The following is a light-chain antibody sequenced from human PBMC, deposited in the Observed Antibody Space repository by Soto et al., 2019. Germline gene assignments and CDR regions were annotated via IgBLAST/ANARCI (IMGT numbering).Light chain of an antibody. CDR1: QGIRTD. V-gene: IGKV1-6*01. CDR3: LQDFSYPRT. Sequence: AVQRTPSPSSLSASVGARVTITGRASQGIRTDLGWYQQSPGKAPKVLIVGASTLQSGVPSRFSGSGSGTDFTLTISSLQPEDSATYYCLQDFSYPRTFGQGTKVDIK. CDR2: GAS. J-gene: IGKJ1*01.